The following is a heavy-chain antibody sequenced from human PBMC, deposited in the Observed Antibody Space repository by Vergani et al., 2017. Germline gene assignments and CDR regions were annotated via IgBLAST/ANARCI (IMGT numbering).Heavy chain of an antibody. Sequence: QLQLQESGPGLVKPSETLSLTCTVYGGSFSGYYWSWIRQPPGKGLEWIGEINHSGSTNYNPSLKSRVTISVDTSKNQFSLKLSSVTAADTAVYYCARGGDGSGSYYTLDYWGQGTLVTVSS. CDR2: INHSGST. V-gene: IGHV4-34*01. D-gene: IGHD3-10*01. CDR3: ARGGDGSGSYYTLDY. CDR1: GGSFSGYY. J-gene: IGHJ4*02.